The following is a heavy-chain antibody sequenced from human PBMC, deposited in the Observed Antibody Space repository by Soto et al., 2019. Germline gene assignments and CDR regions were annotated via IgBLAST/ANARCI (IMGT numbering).Heavy chain of an antibody. D-gene: IGHD6-13*01. CDR2: IRSKANSYAT. CDR3: TIYIAAAGDFDY. CDR1: GFTFSGSA. Sequence: GGSLRLSCAASGFTFSGSAMHWVRQASGKGLEWVGRIRSKANSYATAYAASVKGRFTISRDDSKNTAYLQMNSLKTEDTAVYYCTIYIAAAGDFDYWGQGTLVTSPQ. J-gene: IGHJ4*02. V-gene: IGHV3-73*01.